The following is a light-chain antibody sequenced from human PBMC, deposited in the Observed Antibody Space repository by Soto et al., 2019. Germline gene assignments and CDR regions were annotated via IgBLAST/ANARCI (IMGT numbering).Light chain of an antibody. CDR2: EVN. Sequence: QSVLTHPPSSSGCPGQSVAISGTGTSSDVGGYNYVSWYQQHPGKAPKLMIYEVNKRPSGVPDRFSGSKSGNTASLTVSGLQAEDEADYYCSSYAGSSNVFGTGTKVTVL. CDR1: SSDVGGYNY. J-gene: IGLJ1*01. V-gene: IGLV2-8*01. CDR3: SSYAGSSNV.